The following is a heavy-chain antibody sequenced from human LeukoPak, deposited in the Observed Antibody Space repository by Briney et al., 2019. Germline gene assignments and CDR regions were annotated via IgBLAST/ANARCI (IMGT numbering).Heavy chain of an antibody. CDR1: GFTFDDYA. J-gene: IGHJ6*03. V-gene: IGHV3-9*01. D-gene: IGHD3-16*01. Sequence: GGSLRLSCAASGFTFDDYAMHWVRQAPGKGLEWVSGISWNSGSIGYADSVKGRFTISRDNAKNSLYLQMNSLRAEDTAVYYCARGPTEYYDYVWGSPDYYYYYMDVWGKGTTVTISS. CDR3: ARGPTEYYDYVWGSPDYYYYYMDV. CDR2: ISWNSGSI.